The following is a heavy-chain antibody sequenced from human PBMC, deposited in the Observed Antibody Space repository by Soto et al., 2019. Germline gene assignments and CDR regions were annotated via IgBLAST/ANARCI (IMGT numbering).Heavy chain of an antibody. CDR3: ASVARANWGLAVLHY. J-gene: IGHJ4*02. D-gene: IGHD7-27*01. V-gene: IGHV1-2*02. CDR1: GYTFSGYY. CDR2: INPNSGGT. Sequence: QEQLVQSGAEVKKPGASVKVSCRASGYTFSGYYMYWVRQAPGQGLEWMGWINPNSGGTNSAQKFQGRVTMTRETSISPGYMELSGLTSDATAVYFCASVARANWGLAVLHYWGQGTLVTVSS.